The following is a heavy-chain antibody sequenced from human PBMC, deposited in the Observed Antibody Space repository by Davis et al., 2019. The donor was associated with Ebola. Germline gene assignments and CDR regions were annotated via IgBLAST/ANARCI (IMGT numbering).Heavy chain of an antibody. CDR2: ISSSSSTI. D-gene: IGHD3-3*01. V-gene: IGHV3-48*04. CDR1: GFTFSSYS. Sequence: GGSLRLSCAASGFTFSSYSMNWVRQAPGKGLEWVSYISSSSSTIYYADSAKGRFTISRDHSKNTLYLQMDSLRAEDTAVYYCAKDILYYDVWSGYYLLYGMDVWGQGTTVTASS. J-gene: IGHJ6*02. CDR3: AKDILYYDVWSGYYLLYGMDV.